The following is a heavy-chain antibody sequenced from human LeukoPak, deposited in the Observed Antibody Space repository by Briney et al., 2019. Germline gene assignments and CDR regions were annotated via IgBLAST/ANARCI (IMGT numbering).Heavy chain of an antibody. CDR3: AKDFSRIAAADPFDY. V-gene: IGHV3-23*01. D-gene: IGHD6-13*01. CDR2: ISGSGGST. CDR1: GFTFSSYA. J-gene: IGHJ4*02. Sequence: GGALRLSCAASGFTFSSYAMSWVRQAPGKGLEWVSAISGSGGSTYYADSVKGRFTISRDNSRNTLYLQMNSLRAEDTAVYYCAKDFSRIAAADPFDYWGQGTLVTVSS.